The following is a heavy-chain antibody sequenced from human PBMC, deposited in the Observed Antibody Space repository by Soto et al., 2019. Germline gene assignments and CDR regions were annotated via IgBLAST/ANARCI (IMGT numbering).Heavy chain of an antibody. D-gene: IGHD3-22*01. J-gene: IGHJ6*02. V-gene: IGHV3-30*18. CDR2: ISYDGSNK. CDR3: AKDTVHSDSWIYGMDV. CDR1: GFTFNKYG. Sequence: QVQLVESGGGVVQPGRSLRLSCAASGFTFNKYGMHWVRQAPGKGLEWVAVISYDGSNKFYGDAVKGRFTISRDNSKNTLYLQMNSLRAEDTAVYYCAKDTVHSDSWIYGMDVWGQGTTVTASS.